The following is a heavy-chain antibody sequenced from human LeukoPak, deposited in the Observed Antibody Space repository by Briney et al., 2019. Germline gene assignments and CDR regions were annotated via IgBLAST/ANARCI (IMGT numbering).Heavy chain of an antibody. CDR1: GYTFTSYD. CDR2: MNPNSGNT. J-gene: IGHJ4*02. D-gene: IGHD2-21*02. CDR3: ARGPLAYCGGDCYSGRYYFDY. Sequence: ASVKVSCKASGYTFTSYDINWVRQATGQGLEWMGWMNPNSGNTGYAQKCQGRVTMTRNTSISTAYMELSSLRSEDTAVYYCARGPLAYCGGDCYSGRYYFDYWGQGTLVTVSS. V-gene: IGHV1-8*01.